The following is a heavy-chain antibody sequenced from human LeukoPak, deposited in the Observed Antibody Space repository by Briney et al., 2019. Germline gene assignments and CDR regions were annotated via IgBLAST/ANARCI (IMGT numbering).Heavy chain of an antibody. Sequence: ASVKVSCKASGYTFTSYGISWVRQAPGQGLEWMGWISAYNGNTNYAQKLQGRVTMTTDTSTSTAYMELRSLRSDDTAVYYCARVVGYYYDSGGFNFPYYYYYGMDVWGQGTTVTVSS. CDR2: ISAYNGNT. CDR3: ARVVGYYYDSGGFNFPYYYYYGMDV. CDR1: GYTFTSYG. V-gene: IGHV1-18*01. D-gene: IGHD3-22*01. J-gene: IGHJ6*02.